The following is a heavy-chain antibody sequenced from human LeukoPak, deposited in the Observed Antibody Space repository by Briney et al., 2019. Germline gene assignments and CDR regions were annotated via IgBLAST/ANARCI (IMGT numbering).Heavy chain of an antibody. D-gene: IGHD5-24*01. CDR2: ISYDGSKK. Sequence: GGSLRLSCAASGFTFSSYATHWVRQAPGKGLEWVTIISYDGSKKYYADYVKGRFTISRDNSKNTLYLQMNSLRAEDTAVYYCARNFRDGYNNSFDYWGQGTLVTVSS. V-gene: IGHV3-30*04. CDR1: GFTFSSYA. J-gene: IGHJ4*02. CDR3: ARNFRDGYNNSFDY.